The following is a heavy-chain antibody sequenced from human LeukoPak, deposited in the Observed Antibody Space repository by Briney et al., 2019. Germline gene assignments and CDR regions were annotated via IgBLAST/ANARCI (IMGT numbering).Heavy chain of an antibody. D-gene: IGHD1-26*01. V-gene: IGHV4-39*01. CDR3: ASLRERSYYARGFDY. Sequence: PSETLSLTCTVSGGSISSSSYYWGWIRQPPGKGLEWIGSIYHSGSTYYNPSLKSRVTISVDTSKNQFSLKLSSVTAADTAVYYCASLRERSYYARGFDYWGQGTLVTVSS. J-gene: IGHJ4*02. CDR2: IYHSGST. CDR1: GGSISSSSYY.